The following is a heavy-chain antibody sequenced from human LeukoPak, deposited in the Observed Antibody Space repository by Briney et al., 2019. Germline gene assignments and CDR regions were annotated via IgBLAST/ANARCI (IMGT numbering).Heavy chain of an antibody. J-gene: IGHJ4*02. D-gene: IGHD2-8*02. V-gene: IGHV4-39*01. CDR2: IGYTGTT. CDR1: GGSISSNSHY. CDR3: ARRMGSGATYPRTFDY. Sequence: SETLSLTCTVSGGSISSNSHYWGWLRQPPGKGLEWIGSIGYTGTTNSNPSLKSRVTLSVDTSKNQVSLTLSSVTAADTAVYFCARRMGSGATYPRTFDYWGQGTLVTVSS.